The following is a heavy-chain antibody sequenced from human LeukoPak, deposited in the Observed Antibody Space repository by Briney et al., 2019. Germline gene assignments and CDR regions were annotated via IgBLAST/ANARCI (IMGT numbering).Heavy chain of an antibody. CDR2: ISWNSGSI. CDR1: GITGYS. J-gene: IGHJ4*02. V-gene: IGHV3-9*01. CDR3: ARSMSLDY. Sequence: GGSLRLSCAASGITGYSMHWVRQAPGKGLEWVSGISWNSGSIGYADSVKGRFTISRDNAKNSLYLQMNSLRAEDTAVYYCARSMSLDYWGQGTLVTVSS.